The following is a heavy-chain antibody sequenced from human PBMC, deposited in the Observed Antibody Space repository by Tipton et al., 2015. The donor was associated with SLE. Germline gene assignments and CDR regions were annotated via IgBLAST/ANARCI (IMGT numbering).Heavy chain of an antibody. CDR2: IYTGGNT. D-gene: IGHD1-26*01. CDR1: GGSISRYY. Sequence: TLSLTCTVSGGSISRYYWGWIRQPAGKGLEWIGRIYTGGNTKYNPSLESRVTLSVDASKDQFSLRLTSVTAADTAVYYCARGGGSYYDYWGQGTLVTVSS. J-gene: IGHJ4*02. V-gene: IGHV4-4*07. CDR3: ARGGGSYYDY.